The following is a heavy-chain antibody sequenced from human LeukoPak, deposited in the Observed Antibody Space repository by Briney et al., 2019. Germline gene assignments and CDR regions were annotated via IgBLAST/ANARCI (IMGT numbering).Heavy chain of an antibody. CDR1: GGTFSSYA. V-gene: IGHV1-69*06. D-gene: IGHD3-22*01. CDR3: ARAGRTGQPYYYDSSGYLD. J-gene: IGHJ4*02. CDR2: IIPIFGTA. Sequence: ASVKVSCKASGGTFSSYAISWVRQAPGQGLEWMGGIIPIFGTANYAQKFQGRVTITADKSTSTAYMELSSLRSEDTAVYYCARAGRTGQPYYYDSSGYLDWGQGTLVTVSS.